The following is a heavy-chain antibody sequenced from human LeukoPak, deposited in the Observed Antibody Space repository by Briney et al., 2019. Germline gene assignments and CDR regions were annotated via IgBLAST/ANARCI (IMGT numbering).Heavy chain of an antibody. Sequence: GGSLRLSCAASGFTFSIYAMSWVRQAPGKGLEWVAVISYDGSNKYYADSVKGRFTISRDNSKNTLYLQMNSLRAEDTAVYYCAKEGGPLRWFDPWGQGTLVTVSS. V-gene: IGHV3-30*18. CDR2: ISYDGSNK. J-gene: IGHJ5*02. CDR1: GFTFSIYA. CDR3: AKEGGPLRWFDP. D-gene: IGHD3-16*01.